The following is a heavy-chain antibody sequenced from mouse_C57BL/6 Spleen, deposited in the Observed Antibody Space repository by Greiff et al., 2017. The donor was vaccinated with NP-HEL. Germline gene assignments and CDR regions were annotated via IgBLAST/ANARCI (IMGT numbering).Heavy chain of an antibody. CDR2: ISYDGSN. J-gene: IGHJ3*01. V-gene: IGHV3-6*01. Sequence: EVQRVESGPGLVKPSQSLSLTCSVTGYSITSGYYWNWIRQFPGNKLEWMGYISYDGSNNYNPSLKNRISITRDTSKNQFFLKLNSVTTEDTATYYCARDRDGYYGWFAYWGQGTLVTVSA. CDR3: ARDRDGYYGWFAY. CDR1: GYSITSGYY. D-gene: IGHD2-3*01.